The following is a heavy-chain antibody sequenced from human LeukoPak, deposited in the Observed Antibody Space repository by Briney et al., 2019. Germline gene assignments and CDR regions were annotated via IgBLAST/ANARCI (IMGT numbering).Heavy chain of an antibody. V-gene: IGHV3-74*01. J-gene: IGHJ4*02. CDR3: AKDGPPVPVLWFGEG. Sequence: PGGSLRLSCAASGFTFSSYWMHWVRQAPGKGLVWVSRINSDGSSTSYADPVKGRFTISRDNAKNTLYLQMNSLRAEDTAVYYCAKDGPPVPVLWFGEGGGQGTLVTVSS. D-gene: IGHD3-10*01. CDR1: GFTFSSYW. CDR2: INSDGSST.